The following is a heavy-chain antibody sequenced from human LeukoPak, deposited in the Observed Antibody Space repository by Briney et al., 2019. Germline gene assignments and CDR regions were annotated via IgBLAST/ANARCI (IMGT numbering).Heavy chain of an antibody. CDR3: AAPNSGSYHQPFDY. V-gene: IGHV3-30*03. D-gene: IGHD3-3*01. CDR2: ISYDADNK. J-gene: IGHJ4*02. Sequence: GGSLRLSCAASGFTFSSSGMHWVRQAPGKGLEWVAVISYDADNKYYADSVKGRFSISRDNSKNTLYLQMNSLRAEDTAVYYRAAPNSGSYHQPFDYRGQGTLVTVSS. CDR1: GFTFSSSG.